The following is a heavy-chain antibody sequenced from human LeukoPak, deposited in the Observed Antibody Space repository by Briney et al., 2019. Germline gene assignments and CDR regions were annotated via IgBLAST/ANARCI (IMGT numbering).Heavy chain of an antibody. J-gene: IGHJ5*02. CDR2: IFPGGSDA. CDR1: GYSFSSHY. CDR3: ARHGPIMLRENWFDP. D-gene: IGHD3-10*01. Sequence: NPGESLKISCKGSGYSFSSHYIGWVRQMPGKGLEWMGVIFPGGSDARYSPSFQGQVTISADKSLSTAYLQWNSLKASDTAMYYCARHGPIMLRENWFDPWGQGTLVTVSS. V-gene: IGHV5-51*01.